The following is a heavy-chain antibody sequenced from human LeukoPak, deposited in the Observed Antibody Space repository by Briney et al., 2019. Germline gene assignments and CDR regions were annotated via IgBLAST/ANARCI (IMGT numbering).Heavy chain of an antibody. CDR2: ISAYNGDT. CDR3: ARDQFYYYYMDV. D-gene: IGHD5-24*01. CDR1: GYTFTSYG. V-gene: IGHV1-18*01. Sequence: ASVKVSCKASGYTFTSYGISWVRQAPGQGLEWMGWISAYNGDTNYAQKLQGRVTMTTDTSTSTAYMELRSLRSDDTAVYYCARDQFYYYYMDVWGKGTTVTVSS. J-gene: IGHJ6*03.